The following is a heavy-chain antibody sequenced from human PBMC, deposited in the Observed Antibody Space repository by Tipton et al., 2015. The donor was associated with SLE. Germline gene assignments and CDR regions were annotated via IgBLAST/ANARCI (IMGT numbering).Heavy chain of an antibody. Sequence: SLRLSCAASGFTFSSYAMSWVRQAPGKGLEWVSAISGSGGSTYYADSVKGRFTISRDNSKNTLYLQMNSLRAEDTAVYYCARGRVWQQLVYFDYWGQGTLVTVSS. D-gene: IGHD6-13*01. CDR2: ISGSGGST. J-gene: IGHJ4*02. CDR3: ARGRVWQQLVYFDY. CDR1: GFTFSSYA. V-gene: IGHV3-23*01.